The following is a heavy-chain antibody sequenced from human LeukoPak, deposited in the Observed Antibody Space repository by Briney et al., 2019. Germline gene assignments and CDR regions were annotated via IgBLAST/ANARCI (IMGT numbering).Heavy chain of an antibody. CDR1: GYTFSSFD. CDR3: ARGTPYCASASCYNY. J-gene: IGHJ4*02. Sequence: ASVKVSCKASGYTFSSFDINWVRQATGQGLEWMGWVNPNSGNTGYAQNFQGRVTMTRNTSISTAYMELSSLRSEDTAVYYCARGTPYCASASCYNYWGQGTLVTVSS. CDR2: VNPNSGNT. D-gene: IGHD2-2*02. V-gene: IGHV1-8*01.